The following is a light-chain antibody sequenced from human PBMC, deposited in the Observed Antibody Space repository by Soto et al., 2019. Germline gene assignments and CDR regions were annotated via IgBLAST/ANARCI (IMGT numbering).Light chain of an antibody. Sequence: QSALTQPASVSGSPGQSITISCTGTSSDVGGYNYVSWYQQHPGKAPQLMIYDVSSRPSGVCLRFSGSKSGNTASLTISGLQAEDEAYYFCSSYTAITTTRVFGGGTKLTVL. CDR1: SSDVGGYNY. V-gene: IGLV2-14*03. CDR3: SSYTAITTTRV. CDR2: DVS. J-gene: IGLJ2*01.